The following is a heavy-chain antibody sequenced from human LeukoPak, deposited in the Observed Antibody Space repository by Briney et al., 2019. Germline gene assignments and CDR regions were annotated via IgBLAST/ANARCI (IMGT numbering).Heavy chain of an antibody. J-gene: IGHJ6*02. CDR2: ISAYNGNT. V-gene: IGHV1-18*01. Sequence: GASVKVSCKASGYTFTSYGISWVRQAPGQGLEWMGWISAYNGNTNYAQKLQGRVTMTTDTSTSTAYMELRSLRSDDTAVYYCARVITMIVVPYGMDVWGQGTTVTVSS. CDR1: GYTFTSYG. CDR3: ARVITMIVVPYGMDV. D-gene: IGHD3-22*01.